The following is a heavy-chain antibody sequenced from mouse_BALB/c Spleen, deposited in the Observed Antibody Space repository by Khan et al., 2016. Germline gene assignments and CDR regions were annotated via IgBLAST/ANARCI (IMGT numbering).Heavy chain of an antibody. J-gene: IGHJ2*01. Sequence: QVQLKESGAVLMKPGASARISCKATGYTFSSYWIEWIKQRPGHGLEWIGEILPGSGSTNYNEKFKGKATFNADTSSNTAYMQLSSLTAEDSAVYYCARDWLRYYWGEGTTLTVSS. CDR1: GYTFSSYW. CDR2: ILPGSGST. D-gene: IGHD1-1*01. V-gene: IGHV1-9*01. CDR3: ARDWLRYY.